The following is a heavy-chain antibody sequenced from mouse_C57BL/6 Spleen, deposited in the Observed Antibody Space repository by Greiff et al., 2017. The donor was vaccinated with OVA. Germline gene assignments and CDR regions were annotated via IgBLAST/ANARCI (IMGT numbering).Heavy chain of an antibody. CDR3: ASDQVDYYGSRHWYFDV. D-gene: IGHD1-1*01. V-gene: IGHV5-4*03. CDR2: ISDGGSYT. CDR1: GFTFSSYA. Sequence: DVKLVESGGGLVKPGGSLKLSCAASGFTFSSYAMSWVRQTPEKRLEWVATISDGGSYTYYPDNVKGRFTISRDNAKNNLYLQMSHLKSEDTAMYYCASDQVDYYGSRHWYFDVWGTGTTVTVSS. J-gene: IGHJ1*03.